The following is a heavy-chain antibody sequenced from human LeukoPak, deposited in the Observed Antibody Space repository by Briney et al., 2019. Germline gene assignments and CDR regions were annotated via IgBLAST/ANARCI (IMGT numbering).Heavy chain of an antibody. CDR3: ARKGGVRETYGYYYSFYADV. J-gene: IGHJ6*03. CDR2: ISSSGNDV. CDR1: GFTFSDYY. Sequence: GGSLRLSCAASGFTFSDYYMSWIRQVPGKGLEWISYISSSGNDVFYADSLKGRITISRDNAKNSLYLQMNSLGAEDTALYYCARKGGVRETYGYYYSFYADVQGRGTTVTVSS. V-gene: IGHV3-11*01. D-gene: IGHD3-16*01.